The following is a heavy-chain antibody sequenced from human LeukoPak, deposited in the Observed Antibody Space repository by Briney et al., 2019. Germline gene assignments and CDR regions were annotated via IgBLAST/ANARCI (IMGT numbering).Heavy chain of an antibody. Sequence: GGSLRLSCAASGFTFSSYAMSWVRQAPGKGLEWVSAISGSGGSTYYADSVKGRFTISRDNSKNTLYLQMNSLRAEDTAVYYCAKRLDYGGNSAYYYYGMDVWGQGTTVTVSS. CDR2: ISGSGGST. CDR3: AKRLDYGGNSAYYYYGMDV. D-gene: IGHD4-23*01. CDR1: GFTFSSYA. V-gene: IGHV3-23*01. J-gene: IGHJ6*02.